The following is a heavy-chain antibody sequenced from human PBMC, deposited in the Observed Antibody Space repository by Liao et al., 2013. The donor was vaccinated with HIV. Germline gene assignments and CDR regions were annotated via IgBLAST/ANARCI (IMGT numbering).Heavy chain of an antibody. D-gene: IGHD5-24*01. V-gene: IGHV4-59*01. CDR2: IYYSGST. J-gene: IGHJ6*01. Sequence: QVQLQESGSGLVKPSETLSLTCTVSGGSISSYYWSWIRQSPGKGLEWIGYIYYSGSTNYNPSLKSRVTISVDTSKNQFSLKLSSVTAADTAVYFCARVQDDGYKSRARSXPGRRNRTSTSSSSLPPTGPDYG. CDR1: GGSISSYY. CDR3: ARVQDDGYKSRARSXPGRRNRTSTSSSSLPPTGPDYG.